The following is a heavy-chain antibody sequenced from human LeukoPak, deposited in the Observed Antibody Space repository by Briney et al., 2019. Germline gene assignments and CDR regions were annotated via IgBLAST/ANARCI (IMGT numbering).Heavy chain of an antibody. J-gene: IGHJ4*02. V-gene: IGHV3-23*01. Sequence: GGSLRPSCAASGFTFSIYAISWGRQAPRKGLEWVSAISGSGGSTYYADSVKGRFTISRDNSKNTLYLQMNSLRAEDTAVYYCAKDLKAQYYYDSSGYSSLFDYWGQGTLVTVSS. CDR2: ISGSGGST. CDR1: GFTFSIYA. CDR3: AKDLKAQYYYDSSGYSSLFDY. D-gene: IGHD3-22*01.